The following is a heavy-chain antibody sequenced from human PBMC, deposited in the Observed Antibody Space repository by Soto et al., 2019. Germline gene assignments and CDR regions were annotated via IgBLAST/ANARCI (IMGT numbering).Heavy chain of an antibody. J-gene: IGHJ6*02. CDR1: GGTFSSYA. CDR2: IIPIFGTA. D-gene: IGHD2-8*01. Sequence: GASVKVSCKASGGTFSSYAISWVRQAPGRGLEWMGGIIPIFGTANYAQKFQGRVTITADESTSTAYMELGSLRSEDTAVYYCARTDIVLMVYAIPADYYYYGMDVWGQGTTVTVSS. CDR3: ARTDIVLMVYAIPADYYYYGMDV. V-gene: IGHV1-69*13.